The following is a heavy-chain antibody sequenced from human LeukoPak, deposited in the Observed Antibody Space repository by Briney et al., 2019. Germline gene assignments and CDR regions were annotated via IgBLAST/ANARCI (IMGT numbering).Heavy chain of an antibody. CDR3: AKDQQYSGYDSAPHY. D-gene: IGHD5-12*01. V-gene: IGHV3-23*01. Sequence: GGSLRLSCAASGFTFKIYAMTWVRQAPGKGLEWVSSISGSGGNTYYADSVKGRFTISRDNSKNTLYLQMNSLRAGDTAVYFCAKDQQYSGYDSAPHYWGQGTLVTVSS. J-gene: IGHJ4*02. CDR1: GFTFKIYA. CDR2: ISGSGGNT.